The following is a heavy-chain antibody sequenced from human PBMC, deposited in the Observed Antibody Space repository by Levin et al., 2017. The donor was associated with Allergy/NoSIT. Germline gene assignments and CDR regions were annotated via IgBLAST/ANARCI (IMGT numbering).Heavy chain of an antibody. CDR3: ARSRSCINNKCDEEYNWFGP. J-gene: IGHJ5*02. CDR1: GFTFSNFA. Sequence: AGGSLRLSCAASGFTFSNFAMNWVRQAPGKGLEWVAVISHDGSEKYHTDSVMGRFIISRDNSKNTLYLQMNTLTTEDTAVYYCARSRSCINNKCDEEYNWFGPWGQGTLVTVSS. CDR2: ISHDGSEK. V-gene: IGHV3-30*04. D-gene: IGHD2-8*01.